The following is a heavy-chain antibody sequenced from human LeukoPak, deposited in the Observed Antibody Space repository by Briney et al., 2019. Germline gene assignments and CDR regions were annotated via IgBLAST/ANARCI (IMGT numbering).Heavy chain of an antibody. CDR2: INHSGST. Sequence: SEILSLTCAVYGGSFSGYYWSWIRQPPGKGLEWIGEINHSGSTNYNPSLKSRVTISVDTSKNQLSLKLSSVTAADTAVYYCARGHYDYVWGSYRYTRNDYYYYMDVWGKGTTVTVSS. CDR3: ARGHYDYVWGSYRYTRNDYYYYMDV. J-gene: IGHJ6*03. CDR1: GGSFSGYY. V-gene: IGHV4-34*01. D-gene: IGHD3-16*02.